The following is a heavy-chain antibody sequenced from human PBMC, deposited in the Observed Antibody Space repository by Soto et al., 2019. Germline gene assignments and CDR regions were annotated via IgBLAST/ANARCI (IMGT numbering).Heavy chain of an antibody. J-gene: IGHJ5*02. CDR1: GYTFTDYD. D-gene: IGHD2-15*01. Sequence: HEQLVQSGAEVKKPGASVKVSCKTSGYTFTDYDINWVRQATGQGLEWIGWMNPTSGETGYAQKFQGRVTMTRSASLSTAYLELSSLRSEDTAVYYCARVAVAARPRWYNWFDPWGQGTLVTVSS. V-gene: IGHV1-8*01. CDR3: ARVAVAARPRWYNWFDP. CDR2: MNPTSGET.